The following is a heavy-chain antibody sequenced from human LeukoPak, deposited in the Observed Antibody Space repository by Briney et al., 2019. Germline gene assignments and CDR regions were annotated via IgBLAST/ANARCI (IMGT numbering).Heavy chain of an antibody. J-gene: IGHJ3*02. Sequence: GGSLKLSCAASGFTFSSYAMHWVRQAPGKGREWVAVISYDGSNKYYADSVKGRFTISRDNSKNTLYLQMNSLRAEDTAVYYCARSREVVDDAFDIWGQGTMVTVSS. D-gene: IGHD2-15*01. CDR1: GFTFSSYA. V-gene: IGHV3-30*04. CDR2: ISYDGSNK. CDR3: ARSREVVDDAFDI.